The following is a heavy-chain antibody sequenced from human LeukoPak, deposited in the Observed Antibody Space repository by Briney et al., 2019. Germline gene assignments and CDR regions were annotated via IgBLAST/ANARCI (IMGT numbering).Heavy chain of an antibody. CDR2: ILYDGSNK. CDR1: GFTFSSYA. J-gene: IGHJ3*01. Sequence: PGGSLRLSCAASGFTFSSYAMHWVRQAPGKGLDWVALILYDGSNKYYADSVKGRFTISRDNSKNTLYLQMNSLRAEDTAMYYCARGLYCSGGNCGAFDFWGRGTMVTVSS. CDR3: ARGLYCSGGNCGAFDF. D-gene: IGHD2-15*01. V-gene: IGHV3-30*04.